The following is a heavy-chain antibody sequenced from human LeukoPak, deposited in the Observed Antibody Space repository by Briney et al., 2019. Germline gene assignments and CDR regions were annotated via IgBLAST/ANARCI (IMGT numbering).Heavy chain of an antibody. CDR3: ARNGRDQWLASDY. CDR1: GFTVSSNY. V-gene: IGHV3-53*01. D-gene: IGHD6-19*01. CDR2: IYSGGST. Sequence: HPGVSLRLSCAASGFTVSSNYMSWVRQAPGKGLEWVSVIYSGGSTYYADSVKGRFTISRDNSKNTLYLQMNSLRAEDTAVYYCARNGRDQWLASDYWGQGTLVTVSS. J-gene: IGHJ4*02.